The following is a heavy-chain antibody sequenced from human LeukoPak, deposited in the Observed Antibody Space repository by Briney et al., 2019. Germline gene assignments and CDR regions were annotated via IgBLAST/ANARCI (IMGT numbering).Heavy chain of an antibody. J-gene: IGHJ6*02. V-gene: IGHV4-39*01. CDR3: ARLSYGDYFDYYYGMDV. CDR1: GGSISSSSYY. CDR2: IYYSGST. D-gene: IGHD4-17*01. Sequence: SETLSLTCTVSGGSISSSSYYWGGTRQPPGKGLEWIGSIYYSGSTYYNPSLKSRVTISVDTSKNQFSLKLSSVTAADTAVYYCARLSYGDYFDYYYGMDVWGQGTTVTVSS.